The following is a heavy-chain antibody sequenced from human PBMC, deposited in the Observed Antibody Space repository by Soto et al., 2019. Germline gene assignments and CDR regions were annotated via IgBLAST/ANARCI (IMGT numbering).Heavy chain of an antibody. J-gene: IGHJ4*02. Sequence: SETLSLTCTVPGGSISSGDYYWSWIRQPPGKGLEWIGYIYYSGSTYYNPSLKSRVTISVDTSKNQFSLKLSSVTAADTAVYYCAREGLAYYDFWSGYYTEGFDYWGQGTLVTVSS. V-gene: IGHV4-30-4*01. D-gene: IGHD3-3*01. CDR2: IYYSGST. CDR1: GGSISSGDYY. CDR3: AREGLAYYDFWSGYYTEGFDY.